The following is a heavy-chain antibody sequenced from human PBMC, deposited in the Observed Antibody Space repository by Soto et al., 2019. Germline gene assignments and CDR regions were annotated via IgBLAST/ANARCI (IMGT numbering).Heavy chain of an antibody. CDR3: ARYNSYAIDY. CDR1: GTSISSYY. Sequence: LSLTCTVSGTSISSYYWSWIRQPPGKGLEWVANIHYSGTTNYNPSLASRVTLSVDTSKNQFSLKMTSVTAADRAMYFCARYNSYAIDYWGRGTLVTVSS. CDR2: IHYSGTT. V-gene: IGHV4-59*01. J-gene: IGHJ4*02. D-gene: IGHD2-8*01.